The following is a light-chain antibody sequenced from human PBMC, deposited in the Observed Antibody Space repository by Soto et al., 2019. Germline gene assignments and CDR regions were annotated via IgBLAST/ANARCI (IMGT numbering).Light chain of an antibody. CDR1: QNINNW. CDR3: QKYDTFSYS. CDR2: GSS. Sequence: DIQMTQSPSTLSASVGDRVTITCRASQNINNWLAWSQQKAGKAPKLLIFGSSTLATGVPSRCSGGGSGTEFTLTRSRLQPEDFATYYCQKYDTFSYSFGQGTKLEI. V-gene: IGKV1-5*03. J-gene: IGKJ2*03.